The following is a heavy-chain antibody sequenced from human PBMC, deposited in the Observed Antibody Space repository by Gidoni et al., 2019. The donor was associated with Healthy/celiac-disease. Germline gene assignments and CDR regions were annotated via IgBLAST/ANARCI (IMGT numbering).Heavy chain of an antibody. CDR3: ASKQWLVEGFDY. Sequence: EVQLVQYGAEVKKTWESLTISCKGSGYSFTSYWIGWVRQMPGKGMEWMGIIYPGDSDTRYSPSLQGQVTISADKSISTAYLQWSSLKASDTAMYYCASKQWLVEGFDYWGQGTLVTVSS. CDR1: GYSFTSYW. V-gene: IGHV5-51*03. CDR2: IYPGDSDT. D-gene: IGHD6-19*01. J-gene: IGHJ4*02.